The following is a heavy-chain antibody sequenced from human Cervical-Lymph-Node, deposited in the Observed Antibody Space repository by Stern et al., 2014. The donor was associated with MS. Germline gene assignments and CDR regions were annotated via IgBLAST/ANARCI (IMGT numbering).Heavy chain of an antibody. J-gene: IGHJ4*02. CDR2: IWYDGSNK. D-gene: IGHD4-17*01. CDR3: ARGTVTTFDY. V-gene: IGHV3-33*01. Sequence: VQLVESGGGVVQPGRSLRLSCAASGFTFSSYGMHWVRQAPGKGLEWVAVIWYDGSNKYYGDSVKGRFTISRDNSKNTLYLQMNSLRAEDTAVYYCARGTVTTFDYWGQGTLVTVSS. CDR1: GFTFSSYG.